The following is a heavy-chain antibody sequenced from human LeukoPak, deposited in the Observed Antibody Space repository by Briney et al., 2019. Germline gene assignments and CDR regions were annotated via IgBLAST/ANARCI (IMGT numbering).Heavy chain of an antibody. CDR2: IIPFFGTI. CDR1: GGTFSSYA. V-gene: IGHV1-69*13. D-gene: IGHD2-2*02. J-gene: IGHJ6*03. CDR3: AREKRYCGSTGCYTHYNYYYMDV. Sequence: ASVKVSCKASGGTFSSYAISWVRQAPGQGLEWMGAIIPFFGTINSAQKFQGRVTITADESTSTAYMELSSLRSEDTAVYYCAREKRYCGSTGCYTHYNYYYMDVWGKGTTVTVSS.